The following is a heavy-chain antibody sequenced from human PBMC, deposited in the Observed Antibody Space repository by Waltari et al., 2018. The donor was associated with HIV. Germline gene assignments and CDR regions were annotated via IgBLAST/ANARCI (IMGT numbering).Heavy chain of an antibody. CDR3: AKTTKISMVRGVYDY. CDR2: ISGSGGTT. Sequence: EVQLLESGGGLVQPGGSLRLSCAASGFTFRSFAMSWVRQGPGKGLEYVSLISGSGGTTYYTDAVKGRFTISRDNSKNTLFLQMNSLRAEDTAVYYCAKTTKISMVRGVYDYWGQGTLVTVSS. CDR1: GFTFRSFA. J-gene: IGHJ4*02. V-gene: IGHV3-23*01. D-gene: IGHD3-10*01.